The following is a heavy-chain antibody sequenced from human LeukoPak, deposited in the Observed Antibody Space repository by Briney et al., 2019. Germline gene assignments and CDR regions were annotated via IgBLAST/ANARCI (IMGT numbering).Heavy chain of an antibody. CDR1: GYTFTGYY. Sequence: ASVKVSCKASGYTFTGYYMHWVRQAPGQGLEWMGWINPNSGGTNYAQKFQGRVTMTRDTSISTAYMELSRLRSDDTAVYYCARAGRVAARPDYYYGMDVWGQGTTVTVSS. CDR3: ARAGRVAARPDYYYGMDV. V-gene: IGHV1-2*02. D-gene: IGHD6-6*01. J-gene: IGHJ6*02. CDR2: INPNSGGT.